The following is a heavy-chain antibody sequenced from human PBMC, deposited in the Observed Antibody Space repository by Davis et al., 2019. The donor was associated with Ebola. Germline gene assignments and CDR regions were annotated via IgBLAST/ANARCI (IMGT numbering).Heavy chain of an antibody. CDR2: ISSSSSYI. Sequence: GESLKISCAASGFTFSVYYMSWVRQAPGKGLEWVSSISSSSSYIYYADSVKGRFTISRDNAKNSLYLQMNSLRAEDTAVYYCARDPASYTMVRGVPIDYWGQGTLVTVSS. V-gene: IGHV3-21*01. CDR3: ARDPASYTMVRGVPIDY. D-gene: IGHD3-10*01. CDR1: GFTFSVYY. J-gene: IGHJ4*02.